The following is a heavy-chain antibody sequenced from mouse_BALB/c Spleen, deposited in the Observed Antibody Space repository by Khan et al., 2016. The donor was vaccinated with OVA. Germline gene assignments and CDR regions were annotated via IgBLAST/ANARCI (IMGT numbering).Heavy chain of an antibody. J-gene: IGHJ1*01. CDR2: ISSGSSPI. V-gene: IGHV5-17*02. CDR1: GFTFSSFG. Sequence: EVELVEPGGGLVQPGGSRKLSCAASGFTFSSFGMHWVRQAPEKGLEWVAYISSGSSPIYSADTVKGRFTISRDNPKNTMFLQMTSLRFEDTPMYYCATYGWWDWGAGTTVTVSS. D-gene: IGHD1-1*01. CDR3: ATYGWWD.